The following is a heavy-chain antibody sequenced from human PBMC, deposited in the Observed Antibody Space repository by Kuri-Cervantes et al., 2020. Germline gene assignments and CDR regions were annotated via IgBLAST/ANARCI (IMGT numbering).Heavy chain of an antibody. Sequence: SGPTLVKPTQTLTLTCTFSGFSLSTNGMRVSWIRQPPGKALQWLARIDWDDDKFYSTSLKTRLTIPRDTSKNQVVLTMTNMDPVDTATYYCALTTVTTLGGFDYWGQGTLVTVSS. V-gene: IGHV2-70*04. CDR1: GFSLSTNGMR. CDR3: ALTTVTTLGGFDY. D-gene: IGHD4-17*01. CDR2: IDWDDDK. J-gene: IGHJ4*02.